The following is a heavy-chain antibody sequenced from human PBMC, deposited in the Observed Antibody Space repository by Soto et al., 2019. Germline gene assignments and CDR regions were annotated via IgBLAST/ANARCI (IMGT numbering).Heavy chain of an antibody. CDR1: GGTFSSYA. V-gene: IGHV1-69*14. CDR2: IIPIFGTA. D-gene: IGHD2-15*01. J-gene: IGHJ5*02. Sequence: QVQLVQSGAEVKKPGSSVKVSCKASGGTFSSYAISWVRQAPGQGLEWMGGIIPIFGTAHYAQKFQARVTITADKSTTTPYMERRSLRPEETAVHYCARSPLVIVVVVAAQYNWFDHWGQGTLVTVTS. CDR3: ARSPLVIVVVVAAQYNWFDH.